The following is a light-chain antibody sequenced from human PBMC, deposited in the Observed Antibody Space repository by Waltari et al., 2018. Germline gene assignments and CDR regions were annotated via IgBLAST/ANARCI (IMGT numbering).Light chain of an antibody. Sequence: DIQMTQSPSSLSASVGDRVSITCQASLDISHHLHWYQQKPGKAPKLLIYDASTLRTGVPSRFIGSGSGTDFNFTITSLQPEDIATYYCQHFDNLLLTFGGGTKVEIK. CDR1: LDISHH. J-gene: IGKJ4*01. V-gene: IGKV1-33*01. CDR2: DAS. CDR3: QHFDNLLLT.